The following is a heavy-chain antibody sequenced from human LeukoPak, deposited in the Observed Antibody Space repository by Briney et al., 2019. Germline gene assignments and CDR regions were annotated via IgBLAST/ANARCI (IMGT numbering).Heavy chain of an antibody. CDR3: ARRPRNSGSYDGPSGLDY. Sequence: SETLSLTCGVYAGSFSGYYWSWIRQPPGKGLEWIGEINEGGRISYNPSLKSRVTISVDTSKTQLSLKLSSVTAADRAVYYCARRPRNSGSYDGPSGLDYWGQGTQVTVSS. J-gene: IGHJ4*02. V-gene: IGHV4-34*01. D-gene: IGHD1-26*01. CDR1: AGSFSGYY. CDR2: INEGGRI.